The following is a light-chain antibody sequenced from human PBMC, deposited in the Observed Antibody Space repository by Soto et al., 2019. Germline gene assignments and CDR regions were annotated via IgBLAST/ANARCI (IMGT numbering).Light chain of an antibody. Sequence: EIVMTQSPATLSVSPGERATLSCRASQSVSSNLAWYQQKPGQAPRLLIYGASTRATGIPARFSGSGSGTEFPLTISSLQSEDFAVYYCQQNNNWPPWTFGQGTKVKIK. CDR1: QSVSSN. J-gene: IGKJ1*01. CDR2: GAS. V-gene: IGKV3-15*01. CDR3: QQNNNWPPWT.